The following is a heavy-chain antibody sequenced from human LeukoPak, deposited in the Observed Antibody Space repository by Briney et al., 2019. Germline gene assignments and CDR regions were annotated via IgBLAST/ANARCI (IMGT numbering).Heavy chain of an antibody. CDR3: ARDRKYYDFWSGYYLDY. J-gene: IGHJ4*02. Sequence: SETLSLTCTVSGGSISSSSYYWGWIRQPPGKGLEWIGSIFYSGDTYNNPSLKSRVSISVDTSKNQFSLKLRSVTAADTAVYYCARDRKYYDFWSGYYLDYWGQGTLVTVSS. V-gene: IGHV4-39*07. CDR1: GGSISSSSYY. CDR2: IFYSGDT. D-gene: IGHD3-3*01.